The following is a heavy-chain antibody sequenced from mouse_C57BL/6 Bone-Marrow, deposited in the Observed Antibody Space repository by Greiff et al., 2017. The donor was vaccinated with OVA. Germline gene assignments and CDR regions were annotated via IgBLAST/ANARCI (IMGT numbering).Heavy chain of an antibody. Sequence: EVKLMESGGGLVQPGGSMKLSCAASGFTFSDAWMDWVRQSPEKGLEWVAEIRNKANNHATYYAESVKGRFTISRDDSKSSVYLQMNSLRAEDTGIYYCTIRSIYYDYVSYFDYWGQGTTLTVSS. V-gene: IGHV6-6*01. D-gene: IGHD2-4*01. CDR3: TIRSIYYDYVSYFDY. J-gene: IGHJ2*01. CDR2: IRNKANNHAT. CDR1: GFTFSDAW.